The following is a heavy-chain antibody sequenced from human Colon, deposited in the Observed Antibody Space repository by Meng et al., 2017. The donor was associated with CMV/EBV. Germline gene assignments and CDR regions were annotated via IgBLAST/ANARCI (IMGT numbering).Heavy chain of an antibody. V-gene: IGHV4-38-2*02. CDR2: IYYSGTT. J-gene: IGHJ4*02. D-gene: IGHD2-2*01. CDR3: ARLKDCGSTICQYYFDY. CDR1: GYYIRSGYL. Sequence: GSLRLSCTVSGYYIRSGYLWGWIRQPPGKGLEWIGNIYYSGTTYYNPSLKGRVAISVDTSKNQFSLRLSSVTAADTAVYYCARLKDCGSTICQYYFDYWGQGRLVTVS.